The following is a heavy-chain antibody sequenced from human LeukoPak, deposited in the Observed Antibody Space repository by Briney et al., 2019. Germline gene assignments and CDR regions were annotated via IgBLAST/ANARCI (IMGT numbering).Heavy chain of an antibody. CDR3: ARHYSTGTYPLDY. J-gene: IGHJ4*02. CDR2: IHYSGST. V-gene: IGHV4-59*08. D-gene: IGHD1-14*01. Sequence: PSETLSLTCTVSGASISSYYWSWFRQPPGKRLEWIAYIHYSGSTNYNPSLKSRVTISVDTSKNQFSLKLSSVTAADTAVYYCARHYSTGTYPLDYWGQGTLVTVSS. CDR1: GASISSYY.